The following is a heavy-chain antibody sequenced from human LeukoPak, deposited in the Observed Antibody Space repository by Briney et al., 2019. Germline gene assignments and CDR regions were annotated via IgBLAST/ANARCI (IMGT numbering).Heavy chain of an antibody. CDR1: GGSISSSSYY. D-gene: IGHD6-19*01. Sequence: SETLSLTCTVSGGSISSSSYYWGWIRQPPGKGLEWIGSIYYSGSTYYNPSLKSRVTISVDTSKNQFSLKLSSVTAADTAVYYCARAASHVYSSGWYPPYYYYYYYMDVWGKGTTVTVSS. CDR3: ARAASHVYSSGWYPPYYYYYYYMDV. J-gene: IGHJ6*03. V-gene: IGHV4-39*07. CDR2: IYYSGST.